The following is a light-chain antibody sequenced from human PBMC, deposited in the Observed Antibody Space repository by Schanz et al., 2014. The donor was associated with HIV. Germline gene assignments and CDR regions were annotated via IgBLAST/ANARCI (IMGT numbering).Light chain of an antibody. CDR2: EVN. J-gene: IGLJ3*02. Sequence: QSALTQPPSASGSPGQSVTISCTGTSSDVGGYNYVSWYQQHPGKAPKLIIYEVNKRPSGVPDRFSGSKSGNTASLTVSGLQAEDEAVYYCSSYAATSNVLFGGGTKLTVL. V-gene: IGLV2-8*01. CDR3: SSYAATSNVL. CDR1: SSDVGGYNY.